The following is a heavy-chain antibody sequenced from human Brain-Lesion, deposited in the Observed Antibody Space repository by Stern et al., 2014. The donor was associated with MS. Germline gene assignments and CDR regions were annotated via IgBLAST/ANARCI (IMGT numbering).Heavy chain of an antibody. V-gene: IGHV4-39*01. Sequence: QVQLVESGPGLVKPSETLSLTCTVAGGSVSSTSYAWAWIRQPPGKGLEWIGTIYYSGETYYSPSLKTRLPISLDTSKNQFSLARSSVTAADTAVYYCAGEEDIRYCSGGSCTGNWFDPWGQGTLVTVSS. CDR3: AGEEDIRYCSGGSCTGNWFDP. D-gene: IGHD2-15*01. J-gene: IGHJ5*02. CDR2: IYYSGET. CDR1: GGSVSSTSYA.